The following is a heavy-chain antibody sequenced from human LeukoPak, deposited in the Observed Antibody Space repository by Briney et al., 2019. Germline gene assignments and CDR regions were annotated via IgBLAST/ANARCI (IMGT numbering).Heavy chain of an antibody. CDR2: MSGGST. J-gene: IGHJ4*02. Sequence: GGSLRLSCAASGFSVNSNEMSWVRQAPGKGLEWVSSMSGGSTYNADSRKGRFTISRDNSKNTLYLQMNSLRGEDTAVYYCASGPVYSGYGQDWGQGTLVTVSS. CDR3: ASGPVYSGYGQD. D-gene: IGHD5-12*01. V-gene: IGHV3-38-3*01. CDR1: GFSVNSNE.